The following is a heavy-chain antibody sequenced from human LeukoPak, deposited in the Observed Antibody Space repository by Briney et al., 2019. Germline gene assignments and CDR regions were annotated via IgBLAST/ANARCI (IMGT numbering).Heavy chain of an antibody. CDR3: ARDLSPAWFDP. CDR2: INTDGSVT. D-gene: IGHD2/OR15-2a*01. V-gene: IGHV3-74*01. Sequence: GGSLRLSCAASEFTFSRYWMHWVRQAPGKGLVWFSRINTDGSVTDYADSVKGRFTISRDNAKNTLYLQMNSLRAEDTAVYYCARDLSPAWFDPWGQGTLVSVSS. CDR1: EFTFSRYW. J-gene: IGHJ5*02.